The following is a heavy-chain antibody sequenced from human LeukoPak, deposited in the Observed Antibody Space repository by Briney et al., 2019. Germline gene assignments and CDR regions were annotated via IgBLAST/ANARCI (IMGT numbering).Heavy chain of an antibody. CDR3: AKESTSYHWYFDL. V-gene: IGHV4-59*01. Sequence: SETLSLTCTVSGGSISNYYWSWIRQPPGKGLEWIGYIYYSGSTNYNPSLKSRVTISVDTSKNQSSLKLSSVTAADTAVYYCAKESTSYHWYFDLWGRGTLVTVSS. J-gene: IGHJ2*01. CDR1: GGSISNYY. CDR2: IYYSGST.